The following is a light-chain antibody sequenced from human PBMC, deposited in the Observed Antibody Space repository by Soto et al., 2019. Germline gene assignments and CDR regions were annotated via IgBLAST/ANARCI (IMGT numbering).Light chain of an antibody. CDR3: QQGHNWPLT. J-gene: IGKJ2*01. V-gene: IGKV3-15*01. CDR1: QSISSE. Sequence: EIVMTQSPATLSVSPGESATLSSRASQSISSELAWYQQKPGQPPRLLIYGASTRATGVPARFTGSGSGSDFTLTISGLQSDDFAVYYCQQGHNWPLTFGQGTRLEI. CDR2: GAS.